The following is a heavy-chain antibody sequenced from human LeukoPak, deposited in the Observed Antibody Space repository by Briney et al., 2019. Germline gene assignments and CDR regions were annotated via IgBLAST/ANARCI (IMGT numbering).Heavy chain of an antibody. Sequence: GRSLRLSCAASGFTFDDYAMHWVRQAPGKGLEWVSGISWNSGSIGYADSVKGRFTISRDNAKNSLYLQMNSLRAGDTALYYCAIDITRRLAVFSDWRQGTLVTVSS. CDR1: GFTFDDYA. V-gene: IGHV3-9*01. J-gene: IGHJ4*02. CDR2: ISWNSGSI. CDR3: AIDITRRLAVFSD. D-gene: IGHD3-9*01.